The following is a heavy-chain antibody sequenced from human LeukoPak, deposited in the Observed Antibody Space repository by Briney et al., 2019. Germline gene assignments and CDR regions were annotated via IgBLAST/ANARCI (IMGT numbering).Heavy chain of an antibody. Sequence: PSETLSLTCTVSGYSISSGYYWGWIRQPPGRGLEWIASIYHSGNTYYNPSLKSRFTISVDTSNNQFSLKLSSVTAADTAVYYCARRGGSGWYFDYWGQGTLVTVSS. V-gene: IGHV4-38-2*02. CDR3: ARRGGSGWYFDY. J-gene: IGHJ4*02. CDR2: IYHSGNT. CDR1: GYSISSGYY. D-gene: IGHD6-19*01.